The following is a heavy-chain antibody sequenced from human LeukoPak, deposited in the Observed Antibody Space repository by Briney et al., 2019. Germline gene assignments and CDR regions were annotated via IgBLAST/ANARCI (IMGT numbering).Heavy chain of an antibody. Sequence: ASVKVSCKASGYTFTGYYMHWVRQAPGQGLEWMGWINPNSGGTNYAQKFQGRVTMTRDTSISTAYMELSRLRSDDTAVYYCARESSGSYYPNWFDPWGQGTLVTVSS. CDR2: INPNSGGT. V-gene: IGHV1-2*02. CDR3: ARESSGSYYPNWFDP. J-gene: IGHJ5*02. D-gene: IGHD3-10*01. CDR1: GYTFTGYY.